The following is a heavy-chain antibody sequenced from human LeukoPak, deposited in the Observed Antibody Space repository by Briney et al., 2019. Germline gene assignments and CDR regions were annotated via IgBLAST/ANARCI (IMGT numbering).Heavy chain of an antibody. Sequence: GGSLRLSCAASGFTFRSNWMSWVRQAAGKGLEWVANINPDGSTKLYVGSGKGRFTISRDNAKNSLYLQMNSLRAEDTAVYYCAREFHGAPQLGFDYWGQGTLVTVSS. CDR1: GFTFRSNW. J-gene: IGHJ4*02. V-gene: IGHV3-7*01. CDR2: INPDGSTK. CDR3: AREFHGAPQLGFDY. D-gene: IGHD4-17*01.